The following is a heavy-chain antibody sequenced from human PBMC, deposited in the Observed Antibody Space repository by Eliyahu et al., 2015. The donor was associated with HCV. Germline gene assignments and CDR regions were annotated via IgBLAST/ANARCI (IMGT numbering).Heavy chain of an antibody. CDR1: GYTFTSYY. J-gene: IGHJ6*02. CDR2: INPSGGST. Sequence: QVQLVQSGAEVKKPGASVKVSCXASGYTFTSYYMHWVRQAPGQGLEWMGIINPSGGSTSYEXKFQGRVTMTRDTSTSTVYXELSSLRSEDXAVYYCASIIXWFGDPSYYGMDVWGQGTTVTVSS. D-gene: IGHD3-10*01. CDR3: ASIIXWFGDPSYYGMDV. V-gene: IGHV1-46*03.